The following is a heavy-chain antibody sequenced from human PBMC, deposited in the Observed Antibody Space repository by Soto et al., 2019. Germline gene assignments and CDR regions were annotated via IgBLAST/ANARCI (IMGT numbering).Heavy chain of an antibody. V-gene: IGHV4-59*01. CDR3: ARDLWGYCGTDCYPLDV. J-gene: IGHJ6*02. Sequence: SETLSLTCAVSGGSITSNYWSWIRQAPGKGLEWIGYLYNSGSTVYNPSLKSRVTISVDTSKNQFSLKLNSVTAADTAVYYCARDLWGYCGTDCYPLDVWGQGTTVTVSS. CDR1: GGSITSNY. D-gene: IGHD2-21*02. CDR2: LYNSGST.